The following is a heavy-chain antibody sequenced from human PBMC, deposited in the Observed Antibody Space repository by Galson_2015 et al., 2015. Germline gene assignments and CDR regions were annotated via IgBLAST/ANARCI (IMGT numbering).Heavy chain of an antibody. Sequence: SLRLSCAASRFTFSSYWMHWVRQAPGKGLVWVSRIKGDGSSTVYADSVKGRFTISRDNAKNTLILQMNSLRDEDMAVYYCARDLDYRGYSNFDYWGQGTLVTVSS. CDR1: RFTFSSYW. J-gene: IGHJ4*02. CDR2: IKGDGSST. V-gene: IGHV3-74*03. CDR3: ARDLDYRGYSNFDY. D-gene: IGHD4-23*01.